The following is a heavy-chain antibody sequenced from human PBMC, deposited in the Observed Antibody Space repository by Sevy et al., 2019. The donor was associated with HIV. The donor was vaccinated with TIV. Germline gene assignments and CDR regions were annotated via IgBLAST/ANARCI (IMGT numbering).Heavy chain of an antibody. Sequence: GGSLRLSCAASGFTFSSYWMSWVRQAPGKGLEWVANIKQDGSEKYYVDSVKGRLTISRDKAKNSLYLQMNSLRAEDTAVYYCARDECSSTSCSYYYYYGMDVWGQGTTVTVSS. CDR2: IKQDGSEK. J-gene: IGHJ6*02. CDR3: ARDECSSTSCSYYYYYGMDV. V-gene: IGHV3-7*03. CDR1: GFTFSSYW. D-gene: IGHD2-2*01.